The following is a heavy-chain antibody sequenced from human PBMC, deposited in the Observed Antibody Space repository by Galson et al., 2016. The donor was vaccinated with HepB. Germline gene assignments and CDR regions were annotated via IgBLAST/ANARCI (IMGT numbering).Heavy chain of an antibody. D-gene: IGHD6-19*01. CDR1: GFIFDRYT. Sequence: SLRLSCAGSGFIFDRYTMTWVRQAPGKGLEWVSVISGSGAVTKYADSVKGRFIISRDNSENTLYLQMHSLTRDDTAVYYCAKQGRAGSGWDAFDMWGQGTLVTVSS. CDR2: ISGSGAVT. CDR3: AKQGRAGSGWDAFDM. J-gene: IGHJ3*02. V-gene: IGHV3-23*01.